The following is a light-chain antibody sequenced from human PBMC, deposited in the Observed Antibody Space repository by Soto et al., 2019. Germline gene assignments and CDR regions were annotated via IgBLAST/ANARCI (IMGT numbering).Light chain of an antibody. J-gene: IGKJ5*01. Sequence: EIVLTQSPATRSLSPGERATLSCRASQSVRSERLAWYQHKRGQAPRLVIFDASSRATGIPERFSGSGSGTDFTLTITRLEPEDFAVYFCQQYDVSPITFGLGTRLEIK. CDR1: QSVRSER. CDR2: DAS. V-gene: IGKV3-20*01. CDR3: QQYDVSPIT.